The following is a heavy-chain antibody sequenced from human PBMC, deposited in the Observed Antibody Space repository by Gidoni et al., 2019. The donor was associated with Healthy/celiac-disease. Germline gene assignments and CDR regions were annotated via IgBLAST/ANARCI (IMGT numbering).Heavy chain of an antibody. J-gene: IGHJ3*02. CDR3: AAGLVDTAMVGGAFDI. CDR2: IVVGSGNT. CDR1: GFTFTSSA. D-gene: IGHD5-18*01. V-gene: IGHV1-58*01. Sequence: QMQLVQSGPEVKKPGTSVKVSCKASGFTFTSSAVQWVRQARGQRLEWTGWIVVGSGNTNYAQKFQERVTITRDMSTSTAYMELSSLRSEDTAVYYCAAGLVDTAMVGGAFDIWGQGTMVTVSS.